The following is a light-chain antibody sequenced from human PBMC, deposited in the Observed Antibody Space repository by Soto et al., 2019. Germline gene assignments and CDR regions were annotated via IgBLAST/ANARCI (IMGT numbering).Light chain of an antibody. Sequence: QSALTQPPSASGSPGQSVTISCTGTISDVGAYNYVSWYQQHPGKAPKLMIYEVTKRPSGVPDRFSGSKSGNTASLTVSGLQAEDEADYYCSSYADSISVLFGGGTKLTVL. CDR1: ISDVGAYNY. J-gene: IGLJ3*02. CDR3: SSYADSISVL. V-gene: IGLV2-8*01. CDR2: EVT.